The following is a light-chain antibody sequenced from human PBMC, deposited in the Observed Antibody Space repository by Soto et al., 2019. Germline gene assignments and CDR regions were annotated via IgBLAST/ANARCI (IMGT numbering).Light chain of an antibody. V-gene: IGLV2-14*01. CDR3: CSYSRSGTII. J-gene: IGLJ1*01. CDR2: DVS. CDR1: SSDIGDYNY. Sequence: QSALTQPASVSGSPGQSITISCVGTSSDIGDYNYVSWYQQHPGKVPKVIIYDVSNRPSGVSYRFSATKSGNTASLTISGLQAEDEADYYCCSYSRSGTIIFVTVTKLTVL.